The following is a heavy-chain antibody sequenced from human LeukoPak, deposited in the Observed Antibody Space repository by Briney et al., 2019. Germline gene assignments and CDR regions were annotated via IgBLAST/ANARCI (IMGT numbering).Heavy chain of an antibody. CDR3: ARPLLIAAAGTRFPDY. Sequence: GRSLRLSCAASGFTFSSYAMHWVRQAPGKGLEWVAVISYDGSNKYYADSVKGRFTISRDNSKNTLYPQMNSLRAEDTAVYYCARPLLIAAAGTRFPDYWGQGTLVTVSS. J-gene: IGHJ4*02. CDR2: ISYDGSNK. CDR1: GFTFSSYA. V-gene: IGHV3-30*04. D-gene: IGHD6-13*01.